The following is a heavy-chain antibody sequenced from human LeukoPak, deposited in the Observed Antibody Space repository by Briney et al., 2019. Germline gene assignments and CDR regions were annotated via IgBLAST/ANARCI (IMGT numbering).Heavy chain of an antibody. Sequence: GGSLRLSCSASGFTFNTYSMVWARQAPGRGLEWISYISSSSDTIHYTDSVKGRFTISRDNAKNSLYLHMNSLRAEDTAVYYCARSIAANFDYWGQGTLVTVSS. CDR2: ISSSSDTI. CDR1: GFTFNTYS. V-gene: IGHV3-48*01. J-gene: IGHJ4*02. D-gene: IGHD6-6*01. CDR3: ARSIAANFDY.